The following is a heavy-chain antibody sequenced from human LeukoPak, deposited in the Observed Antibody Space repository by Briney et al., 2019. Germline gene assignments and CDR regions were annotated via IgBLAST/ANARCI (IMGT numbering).Heavy chain of an antibody. CDR3: ARYGVPAAMRGYWYFDL. V-gene: IGHV4-31*03. J-gene: IGHJ2*01. D-gene: IGHD2-2*01. CDR2: IYYSGST. Sequence: SETLSLTCTVSGGSISSGGYYWSWIRQHPGKGLEWIGYIYYSGSTYYNPSLKSRVTISVDTSKNQFSLKLSSVTAADTAVYYCARYGVPAAMRGYWYFDLWGRGTLVTVSS. CDR1: GGSISSGGYY.